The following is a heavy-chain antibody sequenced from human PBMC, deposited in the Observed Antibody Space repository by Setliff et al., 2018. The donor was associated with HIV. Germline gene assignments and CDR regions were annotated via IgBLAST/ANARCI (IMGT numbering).Heavy chain of an antibody. J-gene: IGHJ5*01. V-gene: IGHV4-59*08. CDR2: IYNSGGT. Sequence: SETLSLTCTVSGDSITSYYWIWIRQSPGKGLEWIGYIYNSGGTNYNPSLQSRVSMSVDPSKKQVSLHLTSVTAADTAVYYCSRGSAAGTGLPPRDSWGQGILVTVSS. CDR1: GDSITSYY. D-gene: IGHD1-1*01. CDR3: SRGSAAGTGLPPRDS.